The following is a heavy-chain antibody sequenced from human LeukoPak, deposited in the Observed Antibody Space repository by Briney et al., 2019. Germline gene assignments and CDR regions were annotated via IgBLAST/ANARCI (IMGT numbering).Heavy chain of an antibody. J-gene: IGHJ3*02. CDR1: GFTFNTYW. CDR3: AKAADYDNDAFDI. V-gene: IGHV3-74*01. D-gene: IGHD4/OR15-4a*01. Sequence: PGGSLRLSCAASGFTFNTYWMHWVRQAPGKGLVWVSRINSDGSSTNYADSVKGRFTISRDNAKNTLSLQMNSLRAEDTAVYYCAKAADYDNDAFDIWGQGTMVTVSS. CDR2: INSDGSST.